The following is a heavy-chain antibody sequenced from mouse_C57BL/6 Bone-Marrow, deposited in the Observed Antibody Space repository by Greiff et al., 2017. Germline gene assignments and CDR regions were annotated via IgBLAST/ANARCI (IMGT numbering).Heavy chain of an antibody. CDR1: GYTFTDHT. CDR2: IYPRDGRT. CDR3: SRWGSNYSDF. J-gene: IGHJ2*01. V-gene: IGHV1-78*01. Sequence: VQLQQSDAELVKPGASVKISCKVSGYTFTDHTIHWMKQRPEQGLEWIGYIYPRDGRTKYTEKIKGKATLTADKSSSTAYMQLNSLTSAYSAVSFCSRWGSNYSDFWGQGTTLTVSS.